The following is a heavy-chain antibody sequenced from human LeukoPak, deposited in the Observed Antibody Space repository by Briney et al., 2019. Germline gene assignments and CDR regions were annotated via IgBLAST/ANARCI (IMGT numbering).Heavy chain of an antibody. J-gene: IGHJ3*02. D-gene: IGHD2-2*01. CDR2: ISAYNGNT. CDR1: GYTFTSYG. Sequence: ASVKVSCKASGYTFTSYGISWVRQAPGQGLEWMGWISAYNGNTNYAQKLQGRVTMTTDTSTSTAYMELRSLRSDDTAVYYCARDFMTRDIVVVPAAPDIWGQGTMVTVSS. CDR3: ARDFMTRDIVVVPAAPDI. V-gene: IGHV1-18*01.